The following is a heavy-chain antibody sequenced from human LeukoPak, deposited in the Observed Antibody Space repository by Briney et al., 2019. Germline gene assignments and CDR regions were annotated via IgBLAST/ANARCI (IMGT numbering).Heavy chain of an antibody. V-gene: IGHV3-33*06. CDR1: GFTFSSYG. Sequence: PGRSLRLSCAASGFTFSSYGMHWVRQAPGKGLEWVAVIWYDGSNKYYADSVKGRFTISRDNSKNTLYLQMNSLTAEDTAVYYCAKGPLVPSATYFFDYWGQGTLVVVSS. J-gene: IGHJ4*02. D-gene: IGHD2-2*01. CDR2: IWYDGSNK. CDR3: AKGPLVPSATYFFDY.